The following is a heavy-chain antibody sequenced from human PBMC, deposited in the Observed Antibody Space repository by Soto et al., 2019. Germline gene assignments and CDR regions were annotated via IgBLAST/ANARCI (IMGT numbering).Heavy chain of an antibody. V-gene: IGHV4-59*01. CDR3: ARGHRAMEYYYYYGMDV. CDR1: GGSISSSF. D-gene: IGHD5-18*01. Sequence: GTLSLTCSVSGGSISSSFWSWIRQPAGKELEWIGYISYSGSTTYNPSLKSRITLSVDTSKNQFSLRVASVTAADTAVYYCARGHRAMEYYYYYGMDVWGQGTPVTVSS. CDR2: ISYSGST. J-gene: IGHJ6*02.